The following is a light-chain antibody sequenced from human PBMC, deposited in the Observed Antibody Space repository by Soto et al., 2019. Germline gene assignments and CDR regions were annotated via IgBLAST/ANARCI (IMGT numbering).Light chain of an antibody. Sequence: IVMTQSPLSLSVTPGEAASISCMSSARLLHKNGYNYVDWYMQKPGQSPQLLIYLGSNRASGVPARFRGSGSDTYFTLEISRVEADDVGVYYCMPPLETFRTFGQGTKVDIK. CDR1: ARLLHKNGYNY. V-gene: IGKV2-28*01. CDR2: LGS. CDR3: MPPLETFRT. J-gene: IGKJ1*01.